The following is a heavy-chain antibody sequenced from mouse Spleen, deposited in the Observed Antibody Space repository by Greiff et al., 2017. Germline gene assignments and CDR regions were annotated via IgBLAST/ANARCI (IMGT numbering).Heavy chain of an antibody. CDR3: ARMRRWLLPFAY. V-gene: IGHV1-64*01. CDR2: IHPNSGST. Sequence: VQLQQPGAELVKPGASVKLSCKASGYTFTSYWMHWVKQRPGQGLEWIGMIHPNSGSTNYNEKFKSKATLTVDKSSSTAYMQLSSLTSEDSAVYYCARMRRWLLPFAYWGQGTLVTVSA. D-gene: IGHD2-3*01. J-gene: IGHJ3*01. CDR1: GYTFTSYW.